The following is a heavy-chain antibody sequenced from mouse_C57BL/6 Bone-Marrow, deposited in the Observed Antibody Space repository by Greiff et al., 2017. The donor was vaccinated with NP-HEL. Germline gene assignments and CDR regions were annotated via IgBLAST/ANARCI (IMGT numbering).Heavy chain of an antibody. V-gene: IGHV1-78*01. J-gene: IGHJ1*03. CDR3: ARGGLRSDWYFDV. CDR2: IYPRDGST. D-gene: IGHD1-1*01. CDR1: GYTFTDHT. Sequence: VQLQQSDAELVKPGASVKISCKVSGYTFTDHTIHWMKQRPEQGLEWIGYIYPRDGSTKYNEKFKGKATLTADKSSSTAYMQLNSLTSEDSAVYVCARGGLRSDWYFDVWGTGTTVTVAS.